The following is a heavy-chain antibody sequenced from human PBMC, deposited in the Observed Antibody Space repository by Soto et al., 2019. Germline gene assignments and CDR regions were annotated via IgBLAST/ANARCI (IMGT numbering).Heavy chain of an antibody. CDR2: INHSGST. CDR3: AMVSRSSWPY. CDR1: GGSFSGYY. Sequence: LSLTCAVYGGSFSGYYWSWIRQPPGKGLEWIGEINHSGSTNYNPSLKSRVTISVDTSKNQFSLKLSSVTAADTAVYYCAMVSRSSWPYWGQGTLVTVSS. D-gene: IGHD6-13*01. J-gene: IGHJ4*02. V-gene: IGHV4-34*01.